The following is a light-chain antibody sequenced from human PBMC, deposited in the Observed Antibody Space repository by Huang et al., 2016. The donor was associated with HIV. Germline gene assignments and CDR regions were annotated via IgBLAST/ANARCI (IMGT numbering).Light chain of an antibody. Sequence: DVVMTQSPLSLPVTLGQPASISCRSSQSLVHSDGDTYLDWFQQRPGQSPRRLIYKVSNRDSGVPDRFGGSGSGTDFTLKISRVEAEDVGVYYCMQGTHWPRTFGQGTKVEIK. CDR2: KVS. CDR3: MQGTHWPRT. V-gene: IGKV2-30*02. CDR1: QSLVHSDGDTY. J-gene: IGKJ1*01.